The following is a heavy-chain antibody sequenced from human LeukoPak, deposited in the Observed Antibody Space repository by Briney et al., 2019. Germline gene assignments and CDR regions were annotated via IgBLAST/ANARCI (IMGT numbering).Heavy chain of an antibody. Sequence: GGSLRLSCAASGFTFSSYSMNWVRQAPGKGLEWVSSISSSSSYIYYADSVKGRFTISRDNAKNSLYLQMNSLRAEDTAVYYCASTNLEWLLSAYYYYYMDVWGKGTTVTVSS. J-gene: IGHJ6*03. CDR3: ASTNLEWLLSAYYYYYMDV. D-gene: IGHD3-3*01. CDR1: GFTFSSYS. CDR2: ISSSSSYI. V-gene: IGHV3-21*01.